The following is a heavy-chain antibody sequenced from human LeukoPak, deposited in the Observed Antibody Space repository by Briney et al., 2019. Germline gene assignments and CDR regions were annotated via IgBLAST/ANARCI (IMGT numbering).Heavy chain of an antibody. J-gene: IGHJ3*02. CDR3: TRDRTLISEAAFDI. Sequence: RGESLKISCTASGFTFGDYAMNWVRQAPGKGLEWVSIIRSKAYGGTTKYAASVKGRFTISRDDSKSIAYLQMNSLRTEDTAMYYCTRDRTLISEAAFDIWGQGAMVTVSS. CDR1: GFTFGDYA. D-gene: IGHD1-14*01. CDR2: IRSKAYGGTT. V-gene: IGHV3-49*04.